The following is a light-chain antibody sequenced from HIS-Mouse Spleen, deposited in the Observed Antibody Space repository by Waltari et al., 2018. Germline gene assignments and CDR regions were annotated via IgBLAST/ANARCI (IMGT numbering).Light chain of an antibody. V-gene: IGLV1-47*01. Sequence: QSVLTQPPSASGTPGQRVTISCSGRSSNIGSNYVYWYQQLPGTAPKLLIYRNNRRPSGFPDRYSGSKSGTSASLAISGLRSEEEADYYCVAWDDSLSGWVFGGGTKLTVL. CDR1: SSNIGSNY. J-gene: IGLJ3*02. CDR3: VAWDDSLSGWV. CDR2: RNN.